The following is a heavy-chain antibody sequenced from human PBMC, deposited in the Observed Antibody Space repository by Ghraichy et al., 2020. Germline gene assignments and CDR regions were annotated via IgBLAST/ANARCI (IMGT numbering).Heavy chain of an antibody. CDR2: IYHIGST. Sequence: SLNISCAVSGGAFISGDFSWNWIRQPPGKGLEWIGYIYHIGSTYYNPSLKGRVTISVDRSKNQFSLKLSSVTAADTAVYYCARAWDYDSSGPPPGYFDYWGQGTLVTVSS. J-gene: IGHJ4*02. V-gene: IGHV4-30-2*01. CDR3: ARAWDYDSSGPPPGYFDY. D-gene: IGHD3-22*01. CDR1: GGAFISGDFS.